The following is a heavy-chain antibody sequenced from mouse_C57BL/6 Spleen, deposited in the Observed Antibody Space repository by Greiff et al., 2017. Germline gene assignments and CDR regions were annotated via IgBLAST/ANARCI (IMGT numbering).Heavy chain of an antibody. CDR1: GYTFTSYW. V-gene: IGHV1-52*01. CDR3: ASVYGYDEFAY. D-gene: IGHD2-2*01. J-gene: IGHJ3*01. Sequence: QVQLQQPGAELVRPGSSVKLSCKASGYTFTSYWMHWVKQRPIQGLEWIGNIDPSDSETHYNQKFKDKATLTVDKSSSTAYMQLSSLTSEDSAVYYCASVYGYDEFAYWGQGTLVTVAA. CDR2: IDPSDSET.